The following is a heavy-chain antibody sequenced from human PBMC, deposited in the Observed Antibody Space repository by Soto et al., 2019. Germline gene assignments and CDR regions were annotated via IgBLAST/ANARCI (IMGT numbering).Heavy chain of an antibody. Sequence: VQLVESGGGVVQPGRSLRLSCAASGFTFSDYAMHWVRQAPGKGLEWVAVVSHDGRNTHYADSVKGRFTISRYSSKNTVSLAMTSLRAEDSAVYYCAKGGRQWLVTSDFNYWGQGALVTVSS. D-gene: IGHD6-19*01. CDR3: AKGGRQWLVTSDFNY. J-gene: IGHJ4*02. V-gene: IGHV3-30*18. CDR1: GFTFSDYA. CDR2: VSHDGRNT.